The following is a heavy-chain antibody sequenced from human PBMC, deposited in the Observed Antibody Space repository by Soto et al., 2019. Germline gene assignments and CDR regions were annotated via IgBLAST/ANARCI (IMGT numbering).Heavy chain of an antibody. Sequence: SETLSLTCTVSGGSISSYYWSWIRQPAGKGLEWIGRIYTSGSTNYNPSLKSRVTMSVDTSKNQFSLKLSSVTAADAAVYYCAGGKLGTFANYYYGMDVWGQGTKVTVSS. CDR3: AGGKLGTFANYYYGMDV. CDR1: GGSISSYY. V-gene: IGHV4-4*07. J-gene: IGHJ6*02. D-gene: IGHD7-27*01. CDR2: IYTSGST.